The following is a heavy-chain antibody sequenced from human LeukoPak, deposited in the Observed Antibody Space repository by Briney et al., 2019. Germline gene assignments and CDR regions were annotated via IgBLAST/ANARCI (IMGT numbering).Heavy chain of an antibody. J-gene: IGHJ4*02. Sequence: SETLSLTCTVSGDSIRSSTYSTTYYWGWIRQPPGKGLEWIGSITYSGTTHYNASLKSRVTISVDTSKNQFSLRLSSVTAADTAVYFCARHGGRYNWSPSDWGQGTLVTVSS. V-gene: IGHV4-39*01. CDR3: ARHGGRYNWSPSD. CDR2: ITYSGTT. CDR1: GDSIRSSTYSTTYY. D-gene: IGHD1-20*01.